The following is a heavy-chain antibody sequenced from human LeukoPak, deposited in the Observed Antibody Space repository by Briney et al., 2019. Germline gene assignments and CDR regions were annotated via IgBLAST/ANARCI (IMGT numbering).Heavy chain of an antibody. Sequence: GGSLRLSCAASGYTFSSYAMSWVRQAPGKGLEWVSAISGSGGSTYYADSVKGRFTISRDNSKNTLYLQMNSLRAEDTAVYYCAKDGGYGSGSYYPDYWGQGTLVTVSS. J-gene: IGHJ4*02. CDR1: GYTFSSYA. CDR3: AKDGGYGSGSYYPDY. CDR2: ISGSGGST. V-gene: IGHV3-23*01. D-gene: IGHD3-10*01.